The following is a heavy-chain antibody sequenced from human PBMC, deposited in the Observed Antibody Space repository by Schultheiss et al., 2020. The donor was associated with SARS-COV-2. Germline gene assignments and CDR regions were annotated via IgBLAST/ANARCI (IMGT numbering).Heavy chain of an antibody. CDR3: ARLGFWRDYYYGMDV. CDR1: GYTFTSYG. D-gene: IGHD3-3*01. J-gene: IGHJ6*02. CDR2: IIPIFGTA. Sequence: SVKVSCKASGYTFTSYGISWVRQAPGQGLEWMGGIIPIFGTANYAQKFQGRVTITADESTSTAYMELSSLRSEDTAVYYCARLGFWRDYYYGMDVWGQGTTVTVSS. V-gene: IGHV1-69*13.